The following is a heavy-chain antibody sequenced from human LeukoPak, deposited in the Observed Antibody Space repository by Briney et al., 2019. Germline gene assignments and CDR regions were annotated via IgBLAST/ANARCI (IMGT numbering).Heavy chain of an antibody. CDR1: GYTFTSYG. CDR2: ISAYNGNT. V-gene: IGHV1-18*01. J-gene: IGHJ5*02. D-gene: IGHD3-3*01. Sequence: GASVKVSCKASGYTFTSYGISWVRQAPGQGLEWMGWISAYNGNTNYAQKLQGRVTMTTDTSTSTAYMELRSLRSDDTAVYYCARQYYDFWSGQPGGYWFDPWGQGTLVTVSS. CDR3: ARQYYDFWSGQPGGYWFDP.